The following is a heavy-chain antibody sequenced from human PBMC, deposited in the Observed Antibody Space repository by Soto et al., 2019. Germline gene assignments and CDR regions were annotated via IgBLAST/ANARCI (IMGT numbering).Heavy chain of an antibody. V-gene: IGHV3-53*02. J-gene: IGHJ6*02. CDR1: GFTVSSHY. CDR3: ARRHDFSSGYSYTSGLDV. Sequence: EVQLVETGGGLIQPGGSLRLSCVVSGFTVSSHYMTWVRQAPGKGLEWVSVIYDSGGTYYADSVKGRFTISRDDPKNTLDLQMDGLSAEDTAGYYWARRHDFSSGYSYTSGLDVWGQGPTVTGPS. CDR2: IYDSGGT. D-gene: IGHD3-3*01.